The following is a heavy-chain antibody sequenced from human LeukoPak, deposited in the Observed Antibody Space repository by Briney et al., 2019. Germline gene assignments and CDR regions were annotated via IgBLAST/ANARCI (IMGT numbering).Heavy chain of an antibody. CDR2: INPNSGGT. CDR1: GYTFTGYY. J-gene: IGHJ4*02. CDR3: ARLQLELRAPHFDY. Sequence: ASVKVSCKASGYTFTGYYMHWVRQAPGQGLEWMGWINPNSGGTNYAQKFQGRVTMTRDTSISTAYTELSRLRSDDTAVYYCARLQLELRAPHFDYWGQGTLVTVSS. V-gene: IGHV1-2*02. D-gene: IGHD1-1*01.